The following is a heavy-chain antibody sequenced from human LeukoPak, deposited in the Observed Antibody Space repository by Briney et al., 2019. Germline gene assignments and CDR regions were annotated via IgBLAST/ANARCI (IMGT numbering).Heavy chain of an antibody. V-gene: IGHV1-8*01. CDR3: ARAKALRSNWLDP. CDR1: VYTFTSYD. J-gene: IGHJ5*02. Sequence: ASVKVSCKASVYTFTSYDINWVRQATGQGLEWMGWMNPNSGNTGYAQKFQGRVTMTRNTSISTAYMELSSLRSEDTAVYYCARAKALRSNWLDPWGQGTLVTVSS. D-gene: IGHD3-10*01. CDR2: MNPNSGNT.